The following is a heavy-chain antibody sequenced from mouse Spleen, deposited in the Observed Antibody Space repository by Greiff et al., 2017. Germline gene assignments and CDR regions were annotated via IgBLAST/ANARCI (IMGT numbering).Heavy chain of an antibody. Sequence: EVKLLESGPGLAKPSQTLSLTCSVTGYSITSDYWNWIRKFPGNKLEYMGYISYSGSTYYNPSLKSRISITRDTSKNQYYLQLNSVTTEDTATYYCARERALPDGPKGYFDYWGQGTTLTVSS. CDR3: ARERALPDGPKGYFDY. D-gene: IGHD2-3*01. J-gene: IGHJ2*01. V-gene: IGHV3-8*01. CDR1: GYSITSDY. CDR2: ISYSGST.